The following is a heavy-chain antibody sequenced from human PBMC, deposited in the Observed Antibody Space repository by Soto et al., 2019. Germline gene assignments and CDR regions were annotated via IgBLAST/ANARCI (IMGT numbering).Heavy chain of an antibody. D-gene: IGHD2-2*02. J-gene: IGHJ6*02. CDR1: GGPFISYA. CDR2: IIPIFGTA. CDR3: ALGPYCSSTSCYKGLYYYYYGMDV. Sequence: GXAVKVSCNASGGPFISYAIIWVRQAPGQGLEWMGGIIPIFGTANYAQKFQCRVTITADESTSTAYMELGSLRSEDTAVYYCALGPYCSSTSCYKGLYYYYYGMDVWGQGTTVTVSS. V-gene: IGHV1-69*01.